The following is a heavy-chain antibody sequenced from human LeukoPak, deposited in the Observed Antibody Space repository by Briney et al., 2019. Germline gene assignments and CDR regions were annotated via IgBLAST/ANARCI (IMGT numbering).Heavy chain of an antibody. Sequence: SETLSLTCTVSGGSVSSGSYYWSWIRQPPGKGLEWIGYIYYSGSTNYNPSLKSQVTISVDTSKNQFSLKLSSVTAADTAVYYCARGRGYSYGSFDYWGQGTLVTVSS. V-gene: IGHV4-61*01. CDR1: GGSVSSGSYY. CDR3: ARGRGYSYGSFDY. CDR2: IYYSGST. D-gene: IGHD5-18*01. J-gene: IGHJ4*02.